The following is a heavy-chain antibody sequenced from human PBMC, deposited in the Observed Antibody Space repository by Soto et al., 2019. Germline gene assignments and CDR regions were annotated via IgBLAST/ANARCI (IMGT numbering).Heavy chain of an antibody. D-gene: IGHD3-10*01. CDR3: AKVGPAEYYYGSGSSYKFDY. Sequence: GGSLRLSCAASGFTFSSYAMSWVRQAPGKGLEWVSAISGRGGSTYYADSVKGRFTISRDNSKNTLYPQMNSLRAEDTAVSYCAKVGPAEYYYGSGSSYKFDYWGQGTLVTVSS. CDR1: GFTFSSYA. V-gene: IGHV3-23*01. CDR2: ISGRGGST. J-gene: IGHJ4*02.